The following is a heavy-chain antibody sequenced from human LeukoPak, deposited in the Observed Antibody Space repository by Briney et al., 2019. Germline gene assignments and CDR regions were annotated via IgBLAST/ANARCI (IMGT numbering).Heavy chain of an antibody. J-gene: IGHJ5*02. V-gene: IGHV3-66*01. Sequence: GGSLRLSFAASGFTVSSNYMSWVRQAPGKGLEWVSVIYSGGSTYYADSVKGRFTISRDNSKNTLYLQMNSLRAEDTAVYYCAREGSYYPYNWFDPWGQGTLVTVSS. D-gene: IGHD1-26*01. CDR3: AREGSYYPYNWFDP. CDR2: IYSGGST. CDR1: GFTVSSNY.